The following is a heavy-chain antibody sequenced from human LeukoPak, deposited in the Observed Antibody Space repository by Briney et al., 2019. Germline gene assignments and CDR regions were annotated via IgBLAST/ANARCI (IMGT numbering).Heavy chain of an antibody. D-gene: IGHD6-19*01. CDR3: ARGGQQWRGGNYFDS. CDR2: ITTGRGET. J-gene: IGHJ4*02. V-gene: IGHV1-3*03. Sequence: ASVKVSCKASGYTFTSYGIRWVRQAPGQGLEWMGWITTGRGETRYSQDFQRRITLTRDKSANTVYMDLSDLTSEDTAVYYCARGGQQWRGGNYFDSWGQGTLVAVSS. CDR1: GYTFTSYG.